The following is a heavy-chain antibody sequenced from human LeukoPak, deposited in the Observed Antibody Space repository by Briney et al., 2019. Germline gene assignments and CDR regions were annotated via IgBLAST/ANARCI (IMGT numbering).Heavy chain of an antibody. V-gene: IGHV3-21*01. Sequence: GGSLRLSCTASGFTFSDHGMHWVRQAPGKGLEWVSSISSSSSYIYYADSVKGRFTISRDTAKNSLYLQMNSLRAEDTAVYYCARSIDIDYWGQGTLVTVSS. CDR3: ARSIDIDY. CDR1: GFTFSDHG. D-gene: IGHD2-21*01. J-gene: IGHJ4*02. CDR2: ISSSSSYI.